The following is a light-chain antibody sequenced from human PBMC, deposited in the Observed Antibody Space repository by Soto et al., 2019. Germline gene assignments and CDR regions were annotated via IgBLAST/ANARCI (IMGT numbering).Light chain of an antibody. CDR1: QGISSA. CDR2: DSS. Sequence: QFTKYPSCRPVSVGDIVTIACRASQGISSALAWYQQKPGKAPKLLIYDSSSLESGVPSRFSGSGSGTDFTLTISSLQPEDFATYYCQQFHNYPPITFGQGTRLEIK. J-gene: IGKJ5*01. V-gene: IGKV1D-13*01. CDR3: QQFHNYPPIT.